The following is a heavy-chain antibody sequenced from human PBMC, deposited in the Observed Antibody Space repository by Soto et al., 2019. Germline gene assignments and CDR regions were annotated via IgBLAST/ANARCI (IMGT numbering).Heavy chain of an antibody. CDR1: GFIFSSYD. CDR2: ISSGSGNI. Sequence: HPGGSLRLSCAASGFIFSSYDMNWVRQAPGKGLEWVSYISSGSGNILYADSVKGRFTTSRDNAKNSLYLQMNSLRAEDTAVYYCARTYGTGSLNWFDPWGQGTLVTVSS. V-gene: IGHV3-48*04. D-gene: IGHD3-10*01. J-gene: IGHJ5*02. CDR3: ARTYGTGSLNWFDP.